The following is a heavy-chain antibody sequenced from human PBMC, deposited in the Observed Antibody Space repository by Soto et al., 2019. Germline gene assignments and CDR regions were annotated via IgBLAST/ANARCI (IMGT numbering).Heavy chain of an antibody. CDR3: ARGGGNFDQ. CDR1: GFRLSDHW. CDR2: VKKDGSDK. Sequence: EVQLVESGGGVVQPVGSLRLTCAASGFRLSDHWMSWVRQAPGKGLEWVANVKKDGSDKYYVDSVKGRFTIYRDNAKNSLVFQMNSRRDEDAALYDCARGGGNFDQWGQGTLVTVSS. V-gene: IGHV3-7*04. J-gene: IGHJ4*02. D-gene: IGHD3-16*01.